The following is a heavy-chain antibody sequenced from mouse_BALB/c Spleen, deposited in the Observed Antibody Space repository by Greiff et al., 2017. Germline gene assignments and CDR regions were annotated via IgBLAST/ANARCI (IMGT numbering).Heavy chain of an antibody. J-gene: IGHJ2*01. CDR2: ISSGGSYT. D-gene: IGHD3-3*01. V-gene: IGHV5-9-4*01. CDR3: ARGGLDY. CDR1: GFTFSSYA. Sequence: EVKLVESGGGLVKPGGSLKLSCAASGFTFSSYAMSWVRQSPEKRLEWVAEISSGGSYTYYPDTVTGRFTISRDNAKNTLYLEMNSLRSEDTAMYYCARGGLDYWGQGTTLTVSS.